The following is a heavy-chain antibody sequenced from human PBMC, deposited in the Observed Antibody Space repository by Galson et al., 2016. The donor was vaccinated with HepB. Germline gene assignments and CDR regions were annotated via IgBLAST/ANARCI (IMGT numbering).Heavy chain of an antibody. D-gene: IGHD1-1*01. CDR2: LWYDGSSK. V-gene: IGHV3-33*01. CDR3: ARAANWNDVDY. Sequence: SLRLSCAASGFTFSNYGMHWVRQAPGKGLEWVAVLWYDGSSKYYADSVKGRFTISRDNSKNTLYLQMNSLRAEDTAVYYCARAANWNDVDYWGQGTLVTVSS. J-gene: IGHJ4*02. CDR1: GFTFSNYG.